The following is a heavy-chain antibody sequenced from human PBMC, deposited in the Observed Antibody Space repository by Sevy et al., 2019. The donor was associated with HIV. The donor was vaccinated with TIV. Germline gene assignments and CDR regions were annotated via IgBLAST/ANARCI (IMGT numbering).Heavy chain of an antibody. CDR3: VKDRIETILWSKGDWFDP. D-gene: IGHD3-9*01. CDR1: GFTVSTNY. V-gene: IGHV3-53*05. Sequence: GGSLRLSCAASGFTVSTNYMSWVRQAPGKGLEWVSVIYSGGTTYYADSVKGRFTISRDKSKNTLYLQMSSLRTEDTAVYYCVKDRIETILWSKGDWFDPWGQGTLVTVSS. J-gene: IGHJ5*02. CDR2: IYSGGTT.